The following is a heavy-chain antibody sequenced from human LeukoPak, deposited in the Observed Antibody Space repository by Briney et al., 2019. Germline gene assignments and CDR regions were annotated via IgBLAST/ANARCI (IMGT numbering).Heavy chain of an antibody. CDR2: IYYSGST. CDR3: TFEVNYMDV. V-gene: IGHV4-30-4*08. CDR1: GGSFSSGDYY. D-gene: IGHD3-10*01. J-gene: IGHJ6*03. Sequence: SQTLSLTCTVSGGSFSSGDYYWSWIRQPPGKGLEWIGYIYYSGSTYYNPSLKSRVTISVDTTKNQYSLKLSSVTAADTAVYYCTFEVNYMDVWGKGTTVTVSS.